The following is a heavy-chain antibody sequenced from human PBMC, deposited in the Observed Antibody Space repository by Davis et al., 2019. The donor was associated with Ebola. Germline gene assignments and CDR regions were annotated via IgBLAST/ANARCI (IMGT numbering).Heavy chain of an antibody. Sequence: SETLSLTCTVSGGSVSSGYYYWSWVRQPPGKGLEWIGYIYYSGSTKNNPSLKSRVTISVDTSKNQFSLKLSSVTTADTAVYYCARDKEYYYDSSGYYYSSFWFDPWGQGTLVTVSS. CDR3: ARDKEYYYDSSGYYYSSFWFDP. D-gene: IGHD3-22*01. CDR1: GGSVSSGYYY. V-gene: IGHV4-61*01. J-gene: IGHJ5*02. CDR2: IYYSGST.